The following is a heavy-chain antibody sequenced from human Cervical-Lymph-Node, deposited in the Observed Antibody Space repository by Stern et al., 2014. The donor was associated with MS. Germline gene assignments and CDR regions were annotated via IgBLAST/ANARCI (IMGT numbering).Heavy chain of an antibody. Sequence: VHLVESGPGLVKPSETLSLTCTVSGGSISSYYWSWIRQPPGKGLEWIGYIYYSGSTNYNPSLKSRVTISVDTSKNQFSLKLSSVTAADTAVYYCAREALAAAGQADAFDIWGQGTMVTVSS. CDR3: AREALAAAGQADAFDI. V-gene: IGHV4-59*01. D-gene: IGHD6-13*01. J-gene: IGHJ3*02. CDR2: IYYSGST. CDR1: GGSISSYY.